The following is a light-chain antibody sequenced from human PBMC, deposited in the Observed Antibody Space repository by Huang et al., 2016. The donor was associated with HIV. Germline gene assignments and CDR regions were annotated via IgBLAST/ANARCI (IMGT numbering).Light chain of an antibody. CDR1: QSINNK. CDR3: QQYHNWPRT. CDR2: DAS. V-gene: IGKV3-15*01. J-gene: IGKJ1*01. Sequence: EIVLTQSPATLSVSPAERATLSCRASQSINNKLAWYQQTPGQSPRLLMYDASTRATNIPARFRGSGSGTEFTLTITSLQSEDFAVYYCQQYHNWPRTFGQGTKVEIK.